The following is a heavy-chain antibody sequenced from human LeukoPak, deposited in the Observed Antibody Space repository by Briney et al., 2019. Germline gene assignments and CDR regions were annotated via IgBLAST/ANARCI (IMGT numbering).Heavy chain of an antibody. CDR2: IYYSGST. CDR3: AKAGVRYYDSSGLHAFDI. V-gene: IGHV4-39*01. CDR1: GGSISSTSYF. J-gene: IGHJ3*02. Sequence: SETLSLTCTVSGGSISSTSYFWGWIRQPPGKGLEWIGTIYYSGSTYYNPSLKSRVTMSVDTSRDQFSLKLSSVNAADTAVYYCAKAGVRYYDSSGLHAFDIWGQGTMVTVSS. D-gene: IGHD3-22*01.